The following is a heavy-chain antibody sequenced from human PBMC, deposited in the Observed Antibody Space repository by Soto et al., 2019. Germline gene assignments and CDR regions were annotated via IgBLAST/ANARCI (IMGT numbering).Heavy chain of an antibody. Sequence: PSETLSLTCTVSGGSISSYYWSWIRQPPGKGLEWIGYIYYRGSTNYNPSLKSRVTISVDTSKNQFSLKLSSVTAADTAVYYCARESDDYFDYWGQGTXVTVSS. J-gene: IGHJ4*02. CDR3: ARESDDYFDY. CDR1: GGSISSYY. V-gene: IGHV4-59*01. CDR2: IYYRGST.